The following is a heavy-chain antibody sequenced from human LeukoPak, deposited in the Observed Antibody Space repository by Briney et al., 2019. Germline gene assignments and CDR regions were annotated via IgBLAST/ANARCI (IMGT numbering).Heavy chain of an antibody. J-gene: IGHJ6*02. CDR3: ARMAYGMDV. CDR1: GGSISSYY. V-gene: IGHV4-59*08. Sequence: SETLSLTCTVSGGSISSYYWSWIRQPPGKGLEWIGYIYYSGSTNYNPSLKSRVTISVDTSKNQFSLKLSSVTAADTAVYYCARMAYGMDVWGQGTTVTVSS. D-gene: IGHD5-24*01. CDR2: IYYSGST.